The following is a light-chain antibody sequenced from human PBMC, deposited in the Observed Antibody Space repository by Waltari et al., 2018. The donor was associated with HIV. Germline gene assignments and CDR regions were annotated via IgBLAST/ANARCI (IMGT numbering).Light chain of an antibody. J-gene: IGLJ2*01. V-gene: IGLV1-40*01. Sequence: QSVLTQPPSVSGAPGQRVTISCTGSSSNIGAGYDVHWYQQLPGPAPKLLIYGNTNRPSGVPDRFSGSKSGTSPSLAITGLQAEDEADYYCQSYDSSLTGSVFGGGTKLTVL. CDR2: GNT. CDR1: SSNIGAGYD. CDR3: QSYDSSLTGSV.